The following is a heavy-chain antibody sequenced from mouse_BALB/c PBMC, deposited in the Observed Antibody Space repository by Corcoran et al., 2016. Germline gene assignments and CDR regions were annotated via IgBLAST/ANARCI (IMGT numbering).Heavy chain of an antibody. J-gene: IGHJ4*01. Sequence: QIQLVQSGHEQKKTGETVKISCKASGYYFTNYGMNWVKQAPGKGLKWMGWINTYTGEPTYADDFKVRFAVSLETSARTAYLQINNLKNEDTATYFCARAPLHYCSMDYWGQGTSVTVSS. D-gene: IGHD6-1*01. CDR3: ARAPLHYCSMDY. CDR2: INTYTGEP. V-gene: IGHV9-3-1*01. CDR1: GYYFTNYG.